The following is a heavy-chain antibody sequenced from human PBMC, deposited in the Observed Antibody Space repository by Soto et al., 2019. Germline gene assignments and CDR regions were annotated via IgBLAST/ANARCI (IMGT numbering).Heavy chain of an antibody. Sequence: SETLSLTCTVSGGSISSYYWSWIRQPPGKGLEWIGYIYYSGSTNYNPSLKSRVTISVDTPKNQFSLKLSSVTAADTAVYYCARESKSLYGMDVWGEGTKVTVS. CDR3: ARESKSLYGMDV. V-gene: IGHV4-59*01. D-gene: IGHD3-16*01. CDR1: GGSISSYY. CDR2: IYYSGST. J-gene: IGHJ6*02.